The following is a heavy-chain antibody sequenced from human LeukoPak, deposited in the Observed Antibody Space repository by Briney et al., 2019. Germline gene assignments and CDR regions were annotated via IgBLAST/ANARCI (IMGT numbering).Heavy chain of an antibody. D-gene: IGHD2-2*01. CDR2: ISSSSSYI. Sequence: TGGSLRLSCAASGFTFSSYAMNWVRQAPGKGLEWVSSISSSSSYIYYADSVKGRFTISRDNAKNSLYLQMNSLRAEDTAVYYCARRPAAMKGEDHWGQGTLVTVSS. J-gene: IGHJ4*02. CDR3: ARRPAAMKGEDH. V-gene: IGHV3-21*01. CDR1: GFTFSSYA.